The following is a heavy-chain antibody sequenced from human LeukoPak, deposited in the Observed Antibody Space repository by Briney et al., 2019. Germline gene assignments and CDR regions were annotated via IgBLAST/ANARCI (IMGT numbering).Heavy chain of an antibody. V-gene: IGHV3-30*03. CDR3: ASGSGKGYYYYYMDV. CDR1: GFTFSSYG. CDR2: ISYGGSNK. J-gene: IGHJ6*03. Sequence: GGSLRLSCAASGFTFSSYGMHWVRQAPGKGLEWVAVISYGGSNKYYADSVKGRFTISRDNSKNTLYLQMNSLRAEDTAVYYCASGSGKGYYYYYMDVWGKGTTVTISS. D-gene: IGHD3-10*01.